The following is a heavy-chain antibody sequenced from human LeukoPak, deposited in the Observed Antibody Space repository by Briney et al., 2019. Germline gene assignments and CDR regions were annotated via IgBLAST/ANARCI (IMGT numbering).Heavy chain of an antibody. CDR1: GFTFSGYA. D-gene: IGHD2-21*01. CDR2: ISGSGGST. CDR3: AKGRERYCGGDCYSDY. V-gene: IGHV3-23*01. J-gene: IGHJ4*02. Sequence: GGSLRLSCAASGFTFSGYAMSWVRQAPGKGLEWVSAISGSGGSTYYADSVKGRFTISRDNSKNTLYLRMNSLRAEDTAVYYCAKGRERYCGGDCYSDYWGQGTLVTVSS.